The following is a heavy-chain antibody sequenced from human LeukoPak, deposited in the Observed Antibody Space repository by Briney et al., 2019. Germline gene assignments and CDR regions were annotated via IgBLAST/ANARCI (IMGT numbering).Heavy chain of an antibody. CDR1: GFTFSSYA. Sequence: PGGSLRLSCAASGFTFSSYAMTWVRQAPGKGLEWVSAISGSGGSTYYADSVKGRFTISRDNSGNTLYLQMNSLRAEDTAIYFCAKDVNYAFDYWGQGAVVTVSS. D-gene: IGHD1-7*01. CDR2: ISGSGGST. J-gene: IGHJ4*02. CDR3: AKDVNYAFDY. V-gene: IGHV3-23*01.